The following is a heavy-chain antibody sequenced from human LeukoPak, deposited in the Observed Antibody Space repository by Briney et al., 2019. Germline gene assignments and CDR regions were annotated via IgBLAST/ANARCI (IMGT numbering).Heavy chain of an antibody. CDR2: ISWNSGSI. Sequence: GRSLRLSCAASGFTFDDYAMPWVRQAPGKGLEWVSGISWNSGSIGYADSVKGRFTISRDNAKNSLYLQMNSLRAEDTALYYCAKDFQGIAVAAPLDYWGQGTLVTVSS. D-gene: IGHD6-19*01. CDR3: AKDFQGIAVAAPLDY. V-gene: IGHV3-9*01. CDR1: GFTFDDYA. J-gene: IGHJ4*02.